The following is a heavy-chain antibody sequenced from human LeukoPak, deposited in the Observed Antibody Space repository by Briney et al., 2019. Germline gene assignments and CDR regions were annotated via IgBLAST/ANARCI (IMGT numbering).Heavy chain of an antibody. CDR2: IFWDDAK. V-gene: IGHV2-5*02. Sequence: SGPTLVKPTQTLTLTCTFSGFSLSTSGVGGGWIRQPPGKALEWLALIFWDDAKRYSPSLKSRLTITKDTSKNQVVLTMTNMDPVDTATYYCAHSVGGSWKYYFDYWGQGTLVTVSS. CDR3: AHSVGGSWKYYFDY. J-gene: IGHJ4*02. CDR1: GFSLSTSGVG. D-gene: IGHD2-15*01.